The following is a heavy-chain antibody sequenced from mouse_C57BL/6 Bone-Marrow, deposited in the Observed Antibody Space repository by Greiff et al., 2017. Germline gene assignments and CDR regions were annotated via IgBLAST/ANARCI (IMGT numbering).Heavy chain of an antibody. D-gene: IGHD2-1*01. V-gene: IGHV1-81*01. CDR3: ARWGGRGNYVFYAMDY. CDR2: IYPRSGNT. CDR1: GYTFTSYG. Sequence: QVQLQQSGAELARPGASVKLSCKASGYTFTSYGIRWVKQRTGQGLEWIGEIYPRSGNTYYNEKFKGKATLTADKSSSTAYMELRSLTSEDSAVYVCARWGGRGNYVFYAMDYWGQGTSVTVSS. J-gene: IGHJ4*01.